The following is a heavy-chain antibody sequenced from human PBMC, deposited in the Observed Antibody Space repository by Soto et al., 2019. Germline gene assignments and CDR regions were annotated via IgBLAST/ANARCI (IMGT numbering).Heavy chain of an antibody. D-gene: IGHD3-22*01. CDR2: ISGSAGST. Sequence: GGSLRLSCAASGFPFSSYPMTWVRQAPGKGLEWVSGISGSAGSTYYADSVKGRFTISRDNSKNTLYLQMNSLRAEDTAVYYCAKVLKYYYDTSGYSGPIDYWGQGTLVTVSS. CDR3: AKVLKYYYDTSGYSGPIDY. CDR1: GFPFSSYP. V-gene: IGHV3-23*01. J-gene: IGHJ4*02.